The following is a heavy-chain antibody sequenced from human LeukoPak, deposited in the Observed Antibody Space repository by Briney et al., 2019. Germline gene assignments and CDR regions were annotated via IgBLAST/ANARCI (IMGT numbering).Heavy chain of an antibody. D-gene: IGHD3-22*01. J-gene: IGHJ4*02. CDR2: ISSSSSYI. CDR1: GFTFSSYS. V-gene: IGHV3-21*01. Sequence: GSLRLSCAASGFTFSSYSMNWVRQAPGKGLEWVSSISSSSSYIYYADSVKGRFTISRDNAKNSLYLQMNSLRAEDTAVYYCARITMIVVDYFDYWGQGTLVTVSS. CDR3: ARITMIVVDYFDY.